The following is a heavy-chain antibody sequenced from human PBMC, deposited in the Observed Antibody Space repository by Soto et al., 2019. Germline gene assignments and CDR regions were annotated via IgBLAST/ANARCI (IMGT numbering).Heavy chain of an antibody. CDR2: IIPIFGTA. J-gene: IGHJ4*02. CDR3: ARNYYDSRGCFDY. CDR1: GGTFSSYA. V-gene: IGHV1-69*13. Sequence: GASVKVSCKASGGTFSSYAISWVRQAPGQGLEWMGGIIPIFGTANYAQKFQGRVTITADESTSTAYMELSSLRSEDTAVYYCARNYYDSRGCFDYCGQGTLVTVSS. D-gene: IGHD3-22*01.